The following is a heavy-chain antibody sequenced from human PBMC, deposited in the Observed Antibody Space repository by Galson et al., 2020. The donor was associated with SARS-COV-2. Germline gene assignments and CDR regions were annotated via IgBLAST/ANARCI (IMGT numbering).Heavy chain of an antibody. CDR1: GFTFSSYA. CDR2: ISGSGGST. CDR3: AREARQSLQGLDGPSDH. J-gene: IGHJ4*02. D-gene: IGHD6-19*01. V-gene: IGHV3-23*01. Sequence: GGSLRLSCAASGFTFSSYAMNWVRQAPGKGLEWVSSISGSGGSTYYADSMKGRFIISRDNSKNTLYLQMNILRAEDTAVYYCAREARQSLQGLDGPSDHWGQGTLVTVSP.